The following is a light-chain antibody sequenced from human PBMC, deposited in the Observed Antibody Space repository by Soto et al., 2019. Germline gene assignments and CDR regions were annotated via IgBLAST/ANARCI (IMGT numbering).Light chain of an antibody. CDR1: QSVSGN. Sequence: EIVMTQSPATLSVSPEERVTLSCRASQSVSGNLAWYQQKPGQAPRLLISGASTRATGVPARFSGSGSGTEFTLTISSLQSEDFALYHCQQYNSWPPTFGQGTKVEIK. J-gene: IGKJ1*01. V-gene: IGKV3-15*01. CDR3: QQYNSWPPT. CDR2: GAS.